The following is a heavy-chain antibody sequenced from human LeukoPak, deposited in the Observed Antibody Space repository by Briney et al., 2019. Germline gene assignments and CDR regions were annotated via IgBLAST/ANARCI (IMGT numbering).Heavy chain of an antibody. CDR3: ARDRGGRAVPAANFDY. V-gene: IGHV3-74*01. J-gene: IGHJ4*02. Sequence: GGSLRLSCAASGFTFSSYWMHWVRQAPGKGLVWVSRINSDGSSTSYADSVKGRFTISRDNAKNTLYLQMNSLRAEDTAVYYCARDRGGRAVPAANFDYWGQGTLVTASS. CDR1: GFTFSSYW. D-gene: IGHD2-2*01. CDR2: INSDGSST.